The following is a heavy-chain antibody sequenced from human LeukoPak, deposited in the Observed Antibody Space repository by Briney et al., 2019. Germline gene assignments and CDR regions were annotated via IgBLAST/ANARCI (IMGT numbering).Heavy chain of an antibody. Sequence: SETLSLTCTVYGGSISSSSYYWGWLRQPPGKGREWIGNIYYSGSTYYNPSIKSLVTISADTTKNQVSLRLSSVTAADTAMYYCARDAPLRFPALGYWGQGTLVTVSS. V-gene: IGHV4-39*02. J-gene: IGHJ4*02. CDR1: GGSISSSSYY. D-gene: IGHD3-3*01. CDR2: IYYSGST. CDR3: ARDAPLRFPALGY.